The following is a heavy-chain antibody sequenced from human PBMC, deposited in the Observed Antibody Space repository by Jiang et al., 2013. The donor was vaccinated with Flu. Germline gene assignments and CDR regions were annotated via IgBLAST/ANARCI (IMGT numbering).Heavy chain of an antibody. Sequence: KSRVTISVDTSKNQFSLKLSSVTAADTAVYYCARDQDAFDIWGQGTMVTVSS. V-gene: IGHV4-59*01. J-gene: IGHJ3*02. CDR3: ARDQDAFDI.